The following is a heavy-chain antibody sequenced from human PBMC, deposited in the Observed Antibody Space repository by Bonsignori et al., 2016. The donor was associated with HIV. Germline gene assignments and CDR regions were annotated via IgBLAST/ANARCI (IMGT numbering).Heavy chain of an antibody. J-gene: IGHJ4*02. D-gene: IGHD2/OR15-2a*01. CDR2: ISSTSTYI. V-gene: IGHV3-21*01. CDR3: ATGNTLDY. Sequence: VRQMPGKGLEWVSSISSTSTYIYYANSVKGRFTVSRDNAKNSLYLQMNSLRAEDTAVYYCATGNTLDYWGRGTLVTVSS.